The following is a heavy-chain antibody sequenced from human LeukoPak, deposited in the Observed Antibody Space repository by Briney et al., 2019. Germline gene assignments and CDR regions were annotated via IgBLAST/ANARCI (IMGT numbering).Heavy chain of an antibody. Sequence: SETLSLTCAVYGGSFSGYYWSWIRQPPGKGLEWIGEINHSGSTNYNPSLKSRVTISVDTSKNQFSLELSSVTAADTAVYYCASTYPPRLYDYVWGSYRSFDYWGQGTLVTVSS. V-gene: IGHV4-34*01. CDR2: INHSGST. CDR1: GGSFSGYY. J-gene: IGHJ4*02. CDR3: ASTYPPRLYDYVWGSYRSFDY. D-gene: IGHD3-16*02.